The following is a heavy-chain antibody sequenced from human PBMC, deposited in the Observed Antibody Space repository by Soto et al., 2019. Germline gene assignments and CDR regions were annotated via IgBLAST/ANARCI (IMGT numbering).Heavy chain of an antibody. CDR1: GYSISSGHY. D-gene: IGHD6-6*01. CDR3: ARGGIAARPSGFFWFDP. J-gene: IGHJ5*02. V-gene: IGHV4-38-2*01. Sequence: PSETLSLTCAVSGYSISSGHYWGWIRQPPGKGLEWIGSIYHSGSTDYNPSLKSRVTISVDTSKNQFSLKLSSVTAADTAVYYCARGGIAARPSGFFWFDPWGQGTLVTVSS. CDR2: IYHSGST.